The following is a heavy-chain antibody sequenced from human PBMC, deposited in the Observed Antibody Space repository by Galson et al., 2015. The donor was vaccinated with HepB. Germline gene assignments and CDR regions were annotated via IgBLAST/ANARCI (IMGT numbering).Heavy chain of an antibody. CDR2: ISGSGGGR. Sequence: SLRLSCAASGFTFSNSAMTWVRQAPGKGLEWVSAISGSGGGRYHADSVKGRFTISRDNSKNTLYLQMNSLRAEDTAIYYCAKDAANWGDYYYYYMDVWGRGTTVTVSS. CDR1: GFTFSNSA. CDR3: AKDAANWGDYYYYYMDV. D-gene: IGHD3-10*01. V-gene: IGHV3-23*01. J-gene: IGHJ6*03.